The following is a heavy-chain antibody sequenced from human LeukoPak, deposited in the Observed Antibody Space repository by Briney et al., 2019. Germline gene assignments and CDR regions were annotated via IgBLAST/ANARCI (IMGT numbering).Heavy chain of an antibody. V-gene: IGHV3-21*01. Sequence: GGSLRLSCTASGFTFSSYSMNWVRQAPGKGLEWVSSIISSSSYIYYADSGKGRFTISRDNAKNSLYLQMNSLRAEDTAVYYCASTLVGATGFDPWGQGTLVTVSS. CDR1: GFTFSSYS. CDR2: IISSSSYI. D-gene: IGHD1-26*01. J-gene: IGHJ5*02. CDR3: ASTLVGATGFDP.